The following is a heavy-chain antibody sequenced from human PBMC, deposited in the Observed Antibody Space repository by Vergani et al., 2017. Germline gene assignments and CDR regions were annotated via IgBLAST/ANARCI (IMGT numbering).Heavy chain of an antibody. CDR2: IWYDGSNK. D-gene: IGHD6-13*01. CDR1: GFTFSSYG. Sequence: QVQLVESGGGVVQPGRSLRLSCAASGFTFSSYGMHWVRQAPGKGLEWVAVIWYDGSNKYYADSVKGRFTISRDNSKNTLYVQMNSLRAEDTAVYYCAREGIAAVGTTLLFDYWGRGTLVTVSS. CDR3: AREGIAAVGTTLLFDY. V-gene: IGHV3-33*01. J-gene: IGHJ4*02.